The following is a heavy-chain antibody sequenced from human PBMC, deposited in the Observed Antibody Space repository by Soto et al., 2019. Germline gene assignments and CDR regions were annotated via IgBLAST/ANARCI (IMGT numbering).Heavy chain of an antibody. D-gene: IGHD5-18*01. J-gene: IGHJ6*02. CDR1: GGSFSGYY. V-gene: IGHV4-34*01. CDR3: ARGVGGTAMPRTRPSYYYYGLDV. Sequence: SETLSLTCAVYGGSFSGYYWSWIRQPPGKGLEWIGEINHSGSTNYNPSLKSRVTISVDTSKNQFSLKLSSVTAADTAVYYCARGVGGTAMPRTRPSYYYYGLDVWGQGTTVTVSS. CDR2: INHSGST.